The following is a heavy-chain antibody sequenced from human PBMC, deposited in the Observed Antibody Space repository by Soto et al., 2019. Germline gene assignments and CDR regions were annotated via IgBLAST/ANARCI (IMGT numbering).Heavy chain of an antibody. CDR2: IIPVLDIA. Sequence: GASVKVSCKASGGTFSSYTINWVRQAPGQGLDWMGRIIPVLDIANYAQKFQGRVTTTADKSTSTAYMELSSLKSEDTAVYYCARSLSCSSTSCYTPQPFDYWGERTLVTVSS. CDR3: ARSLSCSSTSCYTPQPFDY. D-gene: IGHD2-2*02. CDR1: GGTFSSYT. J-gene: IGHJ4*02. V-gene: IGHV1-69*02.